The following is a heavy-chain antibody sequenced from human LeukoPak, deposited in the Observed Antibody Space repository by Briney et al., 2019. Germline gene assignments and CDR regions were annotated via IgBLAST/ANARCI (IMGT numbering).Heavy chain of an antibody. V-gene: IGHV4-34*01. CDR3: ARVGYYGSGTSDY. J-gene: IGHJ4*02. CDR1: GGSFSGYY. D-gene: IGHD3-10*01. Sequence: ETLSLTCAVSGGSFSGYYWSWIRQPPGKGLEWIGEINHSGSTNYNPSLKSRVTISVDTSKNQFSLKLSSVTAADTAVYYCARVGYYGSGTSDYWGQGTLVTVSS. CDR2: INHSGST.